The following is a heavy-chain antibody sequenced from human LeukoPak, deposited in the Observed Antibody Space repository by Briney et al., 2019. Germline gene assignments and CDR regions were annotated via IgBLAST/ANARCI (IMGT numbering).Heavy chain of an antibody. CDR2: IWFDGSNK. CDR1: GFTFSSHG. V-gene: IGHV3-33*01. D-gene: IGHD3-3*01. CDR3: AREATDYDFWSGLSDY. J-gene: IGHJ4*02. Sequence: PGGSLRLSCAASGFTFSSHGMHWVRQAPGKGLEWVAVIWFDGSNKYYADSVKGRFTISRDNSKNTLSLQMNSLRADDTAVYYCAREATDYDFWSGLSDYWGQGTLVTVSS.